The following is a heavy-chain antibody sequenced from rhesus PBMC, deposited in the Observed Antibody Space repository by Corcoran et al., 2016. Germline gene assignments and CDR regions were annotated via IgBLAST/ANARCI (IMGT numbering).Heavy chain of an antibody. CDR1: GGSISSSNW. CDR3: ARHEDIAAAGRFDV. Sequence: QVQLQESGPAVVKPSETLSLTCAVSGGSISSSNWWSWIRQSPGKGLEWIGGIYGSGGSTKYNPSPKSRVTISMATSKNQFSLKLSSVTAADTAVYYCARHEDIAAAGRFDVWGPGVLVTVSS. J-gene: IGHJ5-1*01. V-gene: IGHV4-93*02. CDR2: IYGSGGST. D-gene: IGHD6-25*01.